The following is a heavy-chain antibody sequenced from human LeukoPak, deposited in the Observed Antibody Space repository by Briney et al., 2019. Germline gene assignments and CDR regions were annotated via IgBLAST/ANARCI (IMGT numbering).Heavy chain of an antibody. Sequence: SETLSLTCTVSGGSISSHYWSWIRPPPGKGLEWIGYIYYSGSANYNPSLKSRVTISVDTSKNQFSLKLSSVTAADTAVYYCARAPIGAMGWFDPWGQGTLVTVSS. CDR3: ARAPIGAMGWFDP. D-gene: IGHD1-26*01. J-gene: IGHJ5*02. V-gene: IGHV4-59*11. CDR1: GGSISSHY. CDR2: IYYSGSA.